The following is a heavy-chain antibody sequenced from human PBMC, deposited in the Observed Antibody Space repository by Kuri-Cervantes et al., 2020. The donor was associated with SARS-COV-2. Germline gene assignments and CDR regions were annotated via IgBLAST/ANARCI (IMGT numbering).Heavy chain of an antibody. CDR2: IYTSGST. V-gene: IGHV4-59*10. CDR3: ASSRASMITFGGVIDNFDY. CDR1: GGSFSGYY. D-gene: IGHD3-16*02. Sequence: SETLSLTCAVYGGSFSGYYWSWIRQPAGKGLEWIGRIYTSGSTNYNPSLKSRVTISVDTSKNQFSLKLSSVTAADTAVYYCASSRASMITFGGVIDNFDYWGQGTLVTVSS. J-gene: IGHJ4*02.